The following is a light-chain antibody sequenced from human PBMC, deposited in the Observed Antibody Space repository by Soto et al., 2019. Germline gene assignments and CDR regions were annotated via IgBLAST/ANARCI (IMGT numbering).Light chain of an antibody. J-gene: IGKJ4*01. Sequence: DIPMTQSPSSVSASVGDRVTITCRASQGINSWLAWYQHKPGKAPKLLIYAASNLRGGVPSRFSGGGSGTDFTLTISSLQPEDSATYYCQQADSFPLTFGGGTKVEIK. CDR2: AAS. CDR3: QQADSFPLT. CDR1: QGINSW. V-gene: IGKV1D-12*01.